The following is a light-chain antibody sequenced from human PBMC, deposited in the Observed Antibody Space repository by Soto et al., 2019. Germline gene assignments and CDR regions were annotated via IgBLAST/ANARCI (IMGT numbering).Light chain of an antibody. Sequence: SVLTQPASVAGAPGQSIAISCTGNSSDVGGYDYVSWYQQLPGKAPKLMIYDVNNRPSGASNRFSGSKSGNTASLTISGLQAEDEAGYYCSSYTSSSTHVFGTGTKVTVL. CDR3: SSYTSSSTHV. J-gene: IGLJ1*01. V-gene: IGLV2-14*03. CDR1: SSDVGGYDY. CDR2: DVN.